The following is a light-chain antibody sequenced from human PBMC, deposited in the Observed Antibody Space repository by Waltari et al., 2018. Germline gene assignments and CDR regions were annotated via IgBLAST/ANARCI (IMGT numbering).Light chain of an antibody. CDR3: QQYKDYATWT. CDR2: ETY. CDR1: QSISNW. V-gene: IGKV1-5*03. Sequence: DIQMTQSPSTLSASVGDRVTITFWASQSISNWLDWYQQKPGKAPKLLIDETYTLESGVPSRFSGSGYGTEFTLTISSLQPDDFATYFCQQYKDYATWTFGQGTKVEVK. J-gene: IGKJ1*01.